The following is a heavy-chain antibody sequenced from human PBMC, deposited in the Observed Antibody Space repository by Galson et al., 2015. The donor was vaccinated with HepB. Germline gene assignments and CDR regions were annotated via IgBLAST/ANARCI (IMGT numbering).Heavy chain of an antibody. CDR2: ISSSSSYT. Sequence: SLRLSCAASGFTFSDYYMSWIRQAPGKGLEWVSYISSSSSYTNYADSVKGRFTISRDNAKNSLYLQMNSLRAEDTAVYYCARDRTRTAVAGKNHFDYWGQGTLVTVSS. D-gene: IGHD6-19*01. CDR3: ARDRTRTAVAGKNHFDY. V-gene: IGHV3-11*06. J-gene: IGHJ4*02. CDR1: GFTFSDYY.